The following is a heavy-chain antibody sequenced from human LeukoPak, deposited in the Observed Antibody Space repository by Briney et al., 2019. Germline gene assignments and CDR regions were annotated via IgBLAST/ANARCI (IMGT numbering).Heavy chain of an antibody. Sequence: GGSLRLSCVASGFPFSSYWMTWVRQAPGKGLEWVANIKQDGSKKSYVDSVKGRFTISRDNAKNSLYLQMNSLRAVDTAVYYCAKPYSSGWYGFDPWGQGTLVTVSS. J-gene: IGHJ5*02. CDR2: IKQDGSKK. CDR1: GFPFSSYW. V-gene: IGHV3-7*03. CDR3: AKPYSSGWYGFDP. D-gene: IGHD6-19*01.